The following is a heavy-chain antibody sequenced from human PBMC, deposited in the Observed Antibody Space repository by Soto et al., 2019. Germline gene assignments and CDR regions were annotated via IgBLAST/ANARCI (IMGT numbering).Heavy chain of an antibody. CDR3: ARHMITMVRGVIREFDY. D-gene: IGHD3-10*01. CDR2: IYYSGST. V-gene: IGHV4-39*01. CDR1: GGSISSGGYY. Sequence: SETLSLTCTVSGGSISSGGYYWSWIRQHPGKGLEWIGSIYYSGSTYYSPSLKSRVTISVDTSKNQFSLKLSSVTAADTAVYYCARHMITMVRGVIREFDYWGQGTLVTVSS. J-gene: IGHJ4*02.